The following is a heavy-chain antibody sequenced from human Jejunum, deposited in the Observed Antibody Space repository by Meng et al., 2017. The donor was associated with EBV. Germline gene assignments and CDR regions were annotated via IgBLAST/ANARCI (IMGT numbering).Heavy chain of an antibody. CDR1: GGSISDNDW. J-gene: IGHJ4*02. V-gene: IGHV4-4*02. D-gene: IGHD3-22*01. Sequence: VQPQESGPRLETPSGPLSLTCVVSGGSISDNDWWSWVRQPPGKGLEWLGEIYHGGGTNYNPSLESRVTISVDKSKNQFSLKLNSVTVADTAAYYCAGNGYYALEYWGPGILVTVSS. CDR3: AGNGYYALEY. CDR2: IYHGGGT.